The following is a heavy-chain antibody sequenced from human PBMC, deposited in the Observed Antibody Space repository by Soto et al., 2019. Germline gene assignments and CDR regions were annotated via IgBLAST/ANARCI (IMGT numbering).Heavy chain of an antibody. J-gene: IGHJ4*02. V-gene: IGHV3-23*01. CDR1: GFNFRSYA. D-gene: IGHD1-20*01. CDR3: AKPPDYNWNDY. Sequence: EVQLLESGGGLVQPGGSLRLSCAASGFNFRSYAMSWVRKAPGKGLEWISAVSGSGGRKYYADSVKGRFTISRDNSKDTLCLQMNNLRAEDTAVYYCAKPPDYNWNDYWGQGTHVTVYS. CDR2: VSGSGGRK.